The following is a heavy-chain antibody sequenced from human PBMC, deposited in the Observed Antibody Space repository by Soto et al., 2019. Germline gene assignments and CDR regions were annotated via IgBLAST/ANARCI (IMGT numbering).Heavy chain of an antibody. J-gene: IGHJ4*02. CDR1: GYTFTGNY. D-gene: IGHD2-2*01. V-gene: IGHV1-2*02. CDR2: INPTTGGS. CDR3: ARGYCSDNGCSDYFDY. Sequence: GASVKVSCKASGYTFTGNYMHWVRQAPGQGLEWMALINPTTGGSNYAQKFQGRVTMTWDTSISTAYMELSRLRSDDTAMYYCARGYCSDNGCSDYFDYWGQGTLVTVSS.